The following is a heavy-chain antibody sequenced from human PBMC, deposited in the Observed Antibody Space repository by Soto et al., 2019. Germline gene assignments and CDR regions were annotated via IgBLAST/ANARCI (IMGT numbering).Heavy chain of an antibody. CDR2: ISHSGST. D-gene: IGHD3-10*01. Sequence: TSETLSLTCTVSGGSISSSDWWSWVRQPPGKGLEWIGEISHSGSTNYNPSLKSRVTISEDKSKNQFFLKLSSVTAADTAVYYCARLRLLWVGELLDYYYAMDVWGQGTTVTVSS. CDR3: ARLRLLWVGELLDYYYAMDV. V-gene: IGHV4-4*02. CDR1: GGSISSSDW. J-gene: IGHJ6*02.